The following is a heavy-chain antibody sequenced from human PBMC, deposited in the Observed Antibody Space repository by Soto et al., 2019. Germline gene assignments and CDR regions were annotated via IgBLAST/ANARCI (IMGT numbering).Heavy chain of an antibody. D-gene: IGHD3-10*01. Sequence: GGSLRLSCEASGFTFSSYAMHWVRQAPGKGLDWVASISDDGSNKYYADSVKGRFTISRDNSKNTLYLQMNSLRPDDTAVYYCPREGHGDWFDPWGQGTLVTVSS. V-gene: IGHV3-30-3*01. CDR2: ISDDGSNK. J-gene: IGHJ5*02. CDR1: GFTFSSYA. CDR3: PREGHGDWFDP.